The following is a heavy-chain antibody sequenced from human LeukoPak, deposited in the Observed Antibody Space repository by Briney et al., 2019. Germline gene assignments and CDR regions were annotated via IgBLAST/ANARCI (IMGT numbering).Heavy chain of an antibody. J-gene: IGHJ4*02. Sequence: ASVKVPCKASGYTFTSYAMHWVRQAPGQRLEWMGWINAGNGNTKYSQKFQGRVTITRDTSASTAYMELSSLRSEDTAVYYCARDRDGSGSLDYWGQGTLVTVSS. CDR2: INAGNGNT. D-gene: IGHD3-10*01. V-gene: IGHV1-3*01. CDR1: GYTFTSYA. CDR3: ARDRDGSGSLDY.